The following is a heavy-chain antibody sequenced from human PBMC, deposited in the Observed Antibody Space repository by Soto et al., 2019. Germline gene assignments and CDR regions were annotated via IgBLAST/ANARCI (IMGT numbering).Heavy chain of an antibody. CDR3: AKRNGDRGSYDSRAVQY. V-gene: IGHV3-23*01. CDR2: ITGDGSTT. D-gene: IGHD3-10*01. CDR1: GFTFRSYA. Sequence: GGSLRLSCAASGFTFRSYAMSWVRQAPGKGLEWVSVITGDGSTTDYADAVKGRFTISRDNSRNTLYLQMNSLRGEDTAVYYCAKRNGDRGSYDSRAVQYWGQGALVTVSS. J-gene: IGHJ4*02.